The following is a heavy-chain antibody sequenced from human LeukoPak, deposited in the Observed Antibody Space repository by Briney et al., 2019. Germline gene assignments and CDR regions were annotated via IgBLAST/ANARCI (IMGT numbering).Heavy chain of an antibody. J-gene: IGHJ3*02. V-gene: IGHV3-7*01. CDR3: ARARWIQLWLRGAFDI. Sequence: GGSLRLSCAASGFTFSSYWMSWVRQAPGKGLEWVANIKQDGGEKYYVDSVKGRFTISRDNAKNSLYLQMNSLRAEDTAVYYCARARWIQLWLRGAFDIWGQGTMVTVSS. CDR1: GFTFSSYW. CDR2: IKQDGGEK. D-gene: IGHD5-18*01.